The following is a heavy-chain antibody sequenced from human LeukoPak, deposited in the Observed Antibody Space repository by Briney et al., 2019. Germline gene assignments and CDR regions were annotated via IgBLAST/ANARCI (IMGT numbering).Heavy chain of an antibody. V-gene: IGHV3-53*01. CDR3: ARDRRSGLGHAFDI. J-gene: IGHJ3*02. CDR1: EFTVSSTY. D-gene: IGHD3-3*01. Sequence: GGSLRLSCAASEFTVSSTYITWLRQAPGKGLEWVSVIYPGGSALYADSVQGRFTISRDISQNIVYLQINNLRAEDTAVYYCARDRRSGLGHAFDIWGQGTMVTVSS. CDR2: IYPGGSA.